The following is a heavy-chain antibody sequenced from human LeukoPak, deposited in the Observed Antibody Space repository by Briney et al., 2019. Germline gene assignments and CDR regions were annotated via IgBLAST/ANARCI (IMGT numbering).Heavy chain of an antibody. J-gene: IGHJ4*02. Sequence: GGSLRLSCAASGFTFSSYAMHWVRQAPGKGLEWVAVISYDGSNKYYADSVKGRFTISRDNSKNTLYLQMNSLRAEDTAVYYCAQLHDYGDYGGTYWGQGTLVTVSS. D-gene: IGHD4-17*01. CDR2: ISYDGSNK. CDR3: AQLHDYGDYGGTY. CDR1: GFTFSSYA. V-gene: IGHV3-30*04.